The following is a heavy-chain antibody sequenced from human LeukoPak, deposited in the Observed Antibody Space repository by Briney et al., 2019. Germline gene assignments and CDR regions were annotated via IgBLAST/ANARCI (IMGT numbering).Heavy chain of an antibody. V-gene: IGHV4-59*01. D-gene: IGHD5-12*01. CDR3: ARGGGYVGQYAY. J-gene: IGHJ4*02. Sequence: PSETLSLTCTVSGGSISSFYWSWIRQPPGKGLEWIGYIYYSGSTNYSPSLRSRVTISVDTSKNQFSLKVSSVTAADTAVYYCARGGGYVGQYAYWGQGTLVTVSS. CDR2: IYYSGST. CDR1: GGSISSFY.